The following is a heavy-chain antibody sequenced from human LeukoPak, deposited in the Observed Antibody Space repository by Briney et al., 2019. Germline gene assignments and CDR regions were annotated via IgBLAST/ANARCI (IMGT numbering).Heavy chain of an antibody. D-gene: IGHD2-15*01. V-gene: IGHV1-69*13. Sequence: GASVKVSCKASGGTFSSYAISWVRQAPGQGLEWMGGIIPIFGTANYAQKFQGRVTITADESTSTAYMELSSLRSEDTAVYYCARPHCSGGSCGQQYFDYWGQGTLVTVSS. CDR1: GGTFSSYA. J-gene: IGHJ4*02. CDR2: IIPIFGTA. CDR3: ARPHCSGGSCGQQYFDY.